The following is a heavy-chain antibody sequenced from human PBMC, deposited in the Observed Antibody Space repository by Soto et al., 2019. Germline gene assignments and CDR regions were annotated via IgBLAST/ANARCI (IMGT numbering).Heavy chain of an antibody. Sequence: GGSLRLSCAASGFTFSSYAMHWVRQAPGKGLEWVAVISYDGSNKYYADSVKGRFTISRDNSKNTLYLQMNSLRAEDTAVYYCARDRGRFLDPRHYYYYGMDVWGQGTTVTVSS. CDR1: GFTFSSYA. CDR2: ISYDGSNK. V-gene: IGHV3-30-3*01. CDR3: ARDRGRFLDPRHYYYYGMDV. D-gene: IGHD3-3*01. J-gene: IGHJ6*02.